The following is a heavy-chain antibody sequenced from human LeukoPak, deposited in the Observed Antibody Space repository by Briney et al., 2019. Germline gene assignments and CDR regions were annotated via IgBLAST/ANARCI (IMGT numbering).Heavy chain of an antibody. Sequence: SETLSLTCTVSGGSISSYYWSWIRQPPGKGLEWIGYIYTSGSTNYNPSLKSRVTISVDTSKNQFSLKLSSVTAADTAVYYCARQDIVVVPARDNWFDPWGQGTLVTVSS. J-gene: IGHJ5*02. D-gene: IGHD2-2*01. CDR2: IYTSGST. CDR1: GGSISSYY. CDR3: ARQDIVVVPARDNWFDP. V-gene: IGHV4-4*09.